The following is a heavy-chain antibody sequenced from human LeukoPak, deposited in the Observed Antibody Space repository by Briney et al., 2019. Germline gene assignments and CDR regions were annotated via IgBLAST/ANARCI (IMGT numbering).Heavy chain of an antibody. CDR1: GGSFSGYY. CDR2: INHSGST. J-gene: IGHJ4*02. D-gene: IGHD3-22*01. Sequence: PSETLSLTCAVYGGSFSGYYWSWIRQPPGKGLEWIGEINHSGSTNYNPSLKSRVTISVDTSKNQFSLKLSSVTAADTAVYYCARQYDSSGYYPVVSYFDYWGQGTLVTVSS. V-gene: IGHV4-34*01. CDR3: ARQYDSSGYYPVVSYFDY.